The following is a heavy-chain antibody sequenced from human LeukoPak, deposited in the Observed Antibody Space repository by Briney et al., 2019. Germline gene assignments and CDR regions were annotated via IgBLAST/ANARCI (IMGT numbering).Heavy chain of an antibody. V-gene: IGHV3-33*01. CDR2: IWYDGSNK. D-gene: IGHD4-17*01. CDR3: ARGGYGDYGNDAFDI. CDR1: GFSFSNYG. J-gene: IGHJ3*02. Sequence: GGSLRLSCAASGFSFSNYGMHWVRQAPGKGLEWVAVIWYDGSNKYYADSVKGRFTISRDNSKNTLYVQMSSLRAEDTAVYYCARGGYGDYGNDAFDIWGQGTMVTVSS.